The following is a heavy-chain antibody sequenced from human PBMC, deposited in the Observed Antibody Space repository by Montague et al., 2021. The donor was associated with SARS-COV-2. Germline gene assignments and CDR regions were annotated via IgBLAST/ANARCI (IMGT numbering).Heavy chain of an antibody. CDR3: AKEHETKRRGIYYFDY. D-gene: IGHD2-21*01. CDR1: GFTFDDYA. Sequence: SLRLSCAASGFTFDDYAMHWVRQAPGKGLEWVSGISWNSGSIGYXXSVKGRFTISRDNAKNSLYLQMNSLRAEDTALYYCAKEHETKRRGIYYFDYWGQGTLVTVSS. J-gene: IGHJ4*02. CDR2: ISWNSGSI. V-gene: IGHV3-9*01.